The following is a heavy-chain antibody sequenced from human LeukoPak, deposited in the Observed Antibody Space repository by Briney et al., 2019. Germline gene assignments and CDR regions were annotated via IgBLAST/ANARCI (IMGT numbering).Heavy chain of an antibody. CDR3: AKDRVYSSSFPADLFFDY. V-gene: IGHV3-23*01. Sequence: PGGSLRLSCAASGFTFSSYAMSWVRQAPGRGLEWVSAISGSGGSTYYADSVKGRFTISGDNSKNTLYLQMNSLRAEDTAVYYCAKDRVYSSSFPADLFFDYWGQGTLVTVSS. CDR2: ISGSGGST. D-gene: IGHD6-13*01. CDR1: GFTFSSYA. J-gene: IGHJ4*02.